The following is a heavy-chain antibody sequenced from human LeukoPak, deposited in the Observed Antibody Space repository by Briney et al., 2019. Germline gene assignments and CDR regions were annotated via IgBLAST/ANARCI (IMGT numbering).Heavy chain of an antibody. D-gene: IGHD2-15*01. CDR2: ISGSGGST. CDR1: GFTFSSYA. V-gene: IGHV3-23*01. CDR3: AKLGSIVVVVAATRVDWFDP. Sequence: GGSLRLSCAASGFTFSSYAMSWVRQAPGKGLEWVSAISGSGGSTYYADSVKGRFTISRDNSKNTLYLQMNSLRAEDTAVYYCAKLGSIVVVVAATRVDWFDPWGQGTLVTVSS. J-gene: IGHJ5*02.